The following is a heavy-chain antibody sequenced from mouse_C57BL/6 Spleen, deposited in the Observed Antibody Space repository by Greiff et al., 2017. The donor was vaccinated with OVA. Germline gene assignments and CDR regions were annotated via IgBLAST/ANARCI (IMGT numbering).Heavy chain of an antibody. Sequence: EVKLVESEGGLVQPGSSMKLSCTASGFTFSDYYMAWVRPVPEKGLEWVANINYDGSSTYYLDSLKSRFIISRDNAKNMLYLQMSSLKSEDTATYYCAREGWYFDVWGTGTTVTVSS. V-gene: IGHV5-16*01. CDR2: INYDGSST. J-gene: IGHJ1*03. CDR3: AREGWYFDV. CDR1: GFTFSDYY.